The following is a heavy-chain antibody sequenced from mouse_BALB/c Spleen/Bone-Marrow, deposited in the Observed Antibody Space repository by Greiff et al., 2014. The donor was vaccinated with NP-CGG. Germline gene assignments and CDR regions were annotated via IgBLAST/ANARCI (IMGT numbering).Heavy chain of an antibody. D-gene: IGHD1-2*01. CDR3: ARITTATGAMDY. CDR2: IWADGST. J-gene: IGHJ4*01. CDR1: GFSLTNYG. V-gene: IGHV2-9*02. Sequence: QVQLQQSGPDLVAPSQSLSITCTVSGFSLTNYGVHWVRQPPGKGLEWLGVIWADGSTNYNSALMSRLSISKDNSKSQVFFKMNSLQTDDTAMYYCARITTATGAMDYWGQGTSVTVSS.